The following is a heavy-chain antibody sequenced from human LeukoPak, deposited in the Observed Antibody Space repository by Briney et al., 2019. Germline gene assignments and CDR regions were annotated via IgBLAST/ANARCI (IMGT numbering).Heavy chain of an antibody. CDR2: ISGGGSTT. J-gene: IGHJ3*02. Sequence: GGSLRLSCAASGFTFSTYWMHWVRQAPGKGLVWVSRISGGGSTTNYADSVKGRFSISRDNAKNTLYLQMNSLRAEDTAVYYCAKAWMGYCSSTSCAVAFDIWGQGTMVTVSS. D-gene: IGHD2-2*01. V-gene: IGHV3-74*01. CDR1: GFTFSTYW. CDR3: AKAWMGYCSSTSCAVAFDI.